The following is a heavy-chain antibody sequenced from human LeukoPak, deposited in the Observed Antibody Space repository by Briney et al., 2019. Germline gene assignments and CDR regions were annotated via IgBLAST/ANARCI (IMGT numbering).Heavy chain of an antibody. J-gene: IGHJ3*02. CDR1: GYTFTGYY. Sequence: ASVKVSCKASGYTFTGYYIHWVRQAPGQGLEWMGWINPNSGGTNYAQKLQGRVTMTTDTSTSTAYMELRSLRSDDTAVYYCARGAYYYDSSGFRPVGDAFDIWGQGTMVTVSS. D-gene: IGHD3-22*01. V-gene: IGHV1-2*02. CDR3: ARGAYYYDSSGFRPVGDAFDI. CDR2: INPNSGGT.